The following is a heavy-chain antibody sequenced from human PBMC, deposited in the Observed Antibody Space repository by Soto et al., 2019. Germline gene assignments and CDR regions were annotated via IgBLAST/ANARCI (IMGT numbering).Heavy chain of an antibody. CDR1: GFTFSSYA. J-gene: IGHJ6*02. CDR2: ISGSGGST. V-gene: IGHV3-23*01. D-gene: IGHD6-19*01. CDR3: AKQCISVAGYYHYYGMDF. Sequence: PRGSLRLSCAASGFTFSSYAMSWVRQAPGKGLEWVSAISGSGGSTYYADSVKGRFTISRDNSKNTLYLQMNSLRAEDTAVYYCAKQCISVAGYYHYYGMDFWGQGTTVTVSS.